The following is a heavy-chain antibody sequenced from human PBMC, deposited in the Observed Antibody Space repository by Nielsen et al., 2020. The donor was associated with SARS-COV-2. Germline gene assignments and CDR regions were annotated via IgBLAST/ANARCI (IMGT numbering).Heavy chain of an antibody. J-gene: IGHJ4*02. Sequence: GGSLRLSCAASGFTFSSYWMSWVRQAPGKGLEWVANIKQDGSEKYYVDSVKGRFTISRDNTKNSLYLQMNSLRDEDTAVYYCARGSLYSDSDYWGQGTLVTVSS. CDR1: GFTFSSYW. CDR2: IKQDGSEK. CDR3: ARGSLYSDSDY. V-gene: IGHV3-7*01. D-gene: IGHD4-11*01.